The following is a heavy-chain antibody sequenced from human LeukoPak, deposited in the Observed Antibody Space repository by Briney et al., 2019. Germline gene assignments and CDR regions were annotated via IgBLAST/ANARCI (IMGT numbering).Heavy chain of an antibody. D-gene: IGHD3-16*02. J-gene: IGHJ4*02. CDR3: ARAEVIMITFGGVIVIEEGFDY. CDR2: TNTNTGNP. Sequence: GASVKVSCKASGYTFTSYAMNWVRQAPGQGLEWMGWTNTNTGNPTYAQGFTGRFVFSLDTSVSTAYLQISSLKAEDTAVYYCARAEVIMITFGGVIVIEEGFDYWGQGTLVTVSS. CDR1: GYTFTSYA. V-gene: IGHV7-4-1*02.